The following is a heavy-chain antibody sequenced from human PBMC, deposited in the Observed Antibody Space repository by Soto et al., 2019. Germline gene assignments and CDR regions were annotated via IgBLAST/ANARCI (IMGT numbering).Heavy chain of an antibody. D-gene: IGHD2-15*01. J-gene: IGHJ3*02. CDR1: GGSFSGYY. V-gene: IGHV4-34*01. Sequence: SETLSLTCAVYGGSFSGYYWSWIRQPPGKGLEWMGEINHSGSTNYNPSLKSRVTISVDKSKNQFSLKLSSVTAADTAVYYCARGFVGGAFDIWGQGTMVTFSS. CDR3: ARGFVGGAFDI. CDR2: INHSGST.